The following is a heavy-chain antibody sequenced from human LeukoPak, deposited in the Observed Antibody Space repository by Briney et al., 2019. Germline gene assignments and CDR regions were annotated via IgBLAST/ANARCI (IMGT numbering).Heavy chain of an antibody. CDR2: IYPGDADT. CDR1: GYSFTIYW. D-gene: IGHD6-13*01. CDR3: ARRVSSSLFDY. J-gene: IGHJ4*02. V-gene: IGHV5-51*01. Sequence: GESLKISCKGSGYSFTIYWIGWVRQMPGKGLEWMGIIYPGDADTRYSPSFQGQVTISADKSISTAYLQWSSLKASDTAMYYRARRVSSSLFDYWGQGTLVTVSS.